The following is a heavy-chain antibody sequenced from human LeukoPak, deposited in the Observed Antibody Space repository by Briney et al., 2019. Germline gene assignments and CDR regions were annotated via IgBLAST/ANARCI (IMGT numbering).Heavy chain of an antibody. J-gene: IGHJ4*02. CDR2: ISGSGHDI. CDR3: AKVASVVVITTDYFDY. D-gene: IGHD3-22*01. V-gene: IGHV3-11*01. CDR1: GFTFSDSY. Sequence: GSLRLSCAASGFTFSDSYMSWIRQAPGKGLEYLSYISGSGHDIMYADSVRGRFTISRDNARNSLYLQMNSLRAEDTAVYYCAKVASVVVITTDYFDYWGQGTLVTVSS.